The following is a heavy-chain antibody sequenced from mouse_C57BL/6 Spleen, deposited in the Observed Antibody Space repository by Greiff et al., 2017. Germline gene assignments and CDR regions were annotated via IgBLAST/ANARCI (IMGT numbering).Heavy chain of an antibody. CDR3: ARRLLSMDY. V-gene: IGHV5-17*01. Sequence: EVKLVESGGGLVKPGGSLKLSCAASGFTFSDYGTHWVRQAPEKGLEWVAYISSGSSTIYYADTVKGRFTISRDNAKNTLFLQMTSLRSEDTAMYYCARRLLSMDYWGQGTSVTVSS. J-gene: IGHJ4*01. D-gene: IGHD1-1*01. CDR1: GFTFSDYG. CDR2: ISSGSSTI.